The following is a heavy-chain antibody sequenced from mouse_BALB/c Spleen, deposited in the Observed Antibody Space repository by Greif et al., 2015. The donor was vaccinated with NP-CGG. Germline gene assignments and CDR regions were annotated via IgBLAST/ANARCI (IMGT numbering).Heavy chain of an antibody. Sequence: EVKLMESGGGLVQPGGSLKLSCAASGFTFSSYGMSWVRQTPDKRLELVATINSNGGSTYYPDRVKGRFPISRDNAKNTLCLQMSSLKSEDTAMYYCARDLGGDYLDYWGQGTPVTVSS. J-gene: IGHJ4*01. D-gene: IGHD2-13*01. CDR2: INSNGGST. CDR1: GFTFSSYG. V-gene: IGHV5-6-3*01. CDR3: ARDLGGDYLDY.